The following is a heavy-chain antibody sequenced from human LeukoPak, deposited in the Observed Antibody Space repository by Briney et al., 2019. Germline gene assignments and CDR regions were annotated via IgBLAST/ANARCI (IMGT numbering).Heavy chain of an antibody. CDR3: ARETYSSSSPRSYYYYYYMDV. J-gene: IGHJ6*03. V-gene: IGHV3-23*01. CDR2: VSGSGDTT. CDR1: GFSFGNHA. D-gene: IGHD6-13*01. Sequence: GGSLRLSCAASGFSFGNHAMIWVRQAAGKGLEWVSVVSGSGDTTHYADSVRGRFTAFRDNSKNTLFLLLDSLRAEDTAVYYCARETYSSSSPRSYYYYYYMDVWGKGTTVTISS.